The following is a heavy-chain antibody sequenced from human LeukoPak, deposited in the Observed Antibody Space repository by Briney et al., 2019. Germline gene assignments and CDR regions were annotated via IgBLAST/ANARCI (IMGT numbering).Heavy chain of an antibody. CDR3: ARVRTSSGSYYFDS. V-gene: IGHV3-53*01. D-gene: IGHD6-25*01. CDR1: GFTVSSNY. J-gene: IGHJ4*02. Sequence: GGSLRLSCAASGFTVSSNYMSWVRQAPGKGLEWVSVIYSGGSTYYADSVKGRFTISRDNSKNTLYLQMNSLRAEDTAVYYCARVRTSSGSYYFDSWGQGTLVTVSS. CDR2: IYSGGST.